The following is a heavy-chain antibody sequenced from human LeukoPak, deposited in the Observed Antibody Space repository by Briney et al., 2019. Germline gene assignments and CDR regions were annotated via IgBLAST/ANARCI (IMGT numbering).Heavy chain of an antibody. J-gene: IGHJ5*02. D-gene: IGHD3-22*01. CDR3: ARGRNYYDSSGSRYNWFDP. CDR1: GYTFTSYY. V-gene: IGHV1-46*01. CDR2: INPSGGST. Sequence: ASVKVSCKASGYTFTSYYMHWVRQAPGQGLEWMGIINPSGGSTSYAQKFQGRVTMTRDTSTSTVYMELSSLRSEDTAVYYCARGRNYYDSSGSRYNWFDPWGQGTLVTVSP.